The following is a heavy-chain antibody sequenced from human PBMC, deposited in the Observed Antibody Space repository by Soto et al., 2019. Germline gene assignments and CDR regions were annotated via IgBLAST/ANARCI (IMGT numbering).Heavy chain of an antibody. Sequence: QVQLVESGGGVVQPGRSLRLSCAASGFTFSSYGMHWVRQAPGKGLEWVAVISYDGSNKYYADSVKGRFTISRDNSKNTLYLQMNSLRAEDTAVYYCAKDQVAVAGTPVPFDYWGQGTLVTVSS. J-gene: IGHJ4*02. CDR1: GFTFSSYG. CDR2: ISYDGSNK. V-gene: IGHV3-30*18. CDR3: AKDQVAVAGTPVPFDY. D-gene: IGHD6-19*01.